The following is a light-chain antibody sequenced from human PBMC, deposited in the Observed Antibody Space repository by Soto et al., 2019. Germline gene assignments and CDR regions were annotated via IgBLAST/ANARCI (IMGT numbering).Light chain of an antibody. CDR3: QQYGSSPYT. J-gene: IGKJ2*01. CDR2: GAS. CDR1: QSVSRSY. V-gene: IGKV3-20*01. Sequence: DMGLTQSPGTLSLSPGERATLSCRASQSVSRSYVAWYQQKPGQAPRLLIYGASSRATGIPDRFSGSGSGTDFTLTISRLEPEDVAVYYCQQYGSSPYTFGQGTKLDLK.